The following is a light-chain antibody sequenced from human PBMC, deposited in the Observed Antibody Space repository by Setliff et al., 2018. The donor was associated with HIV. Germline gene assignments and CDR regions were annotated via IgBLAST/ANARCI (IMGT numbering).Light chain of an antibody. J-gene: IGLJ1*01. CDR3: SSYTNSNSYV. CDR1: SSGVGGYNY. V-gene: IGLV2-14*01. CDR2: EVT. Sequence: QSALTQPASVSGSPGQSITMSCTGTSSGVGGYNYVSWYQHHPGKAPKLMIYEVTNRPSGVSSRFSGSKSGNTASLTIFGLQAEDEADYYCSSYTNSNSYVFGTGTKVTVL.